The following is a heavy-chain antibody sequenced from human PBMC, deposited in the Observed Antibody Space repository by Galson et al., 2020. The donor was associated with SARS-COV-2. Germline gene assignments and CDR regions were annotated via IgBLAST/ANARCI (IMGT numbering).Heavy chain of an antibody. V-gene: IGHV1-24*01. Sequence: ASVKVSCKVSGYTLTELSMHWVRQAPGKGLEWMGGFDPEDGETIYAQKFQGRVTMTEDTSTDTAYMELSSLRSEDTAVYYCATFFGYCSGGSCYSFDYWGQGTLVTVSS. CDR1: GYTLTELS. CDR3: ATFFGYCSGGSCYSFDY. D-gene: IGHD2-15*01. J-gene: IGHJ4*02. CDR2: FDPEDGET.